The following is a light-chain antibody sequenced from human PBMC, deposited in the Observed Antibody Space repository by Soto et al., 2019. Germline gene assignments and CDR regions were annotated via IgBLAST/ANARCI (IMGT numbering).Light chain of an antibody. CDR1: NSDVGAYNF. CDR3: SSYTTSYTLL. CDR2: DVS. V-gene: IGLV2-14*01. Sequence: QSALTQPASVSGSPGQSITISCTGTNSDVGAYNFVSWYQQHPGKAPKLMIYDVSNRPSGVSNRFSGSKSDNTASLTISGLQAEDEADYYCSSYTTSYTLLFGGGTKVTVL. J-gene: IGLJ2*01.